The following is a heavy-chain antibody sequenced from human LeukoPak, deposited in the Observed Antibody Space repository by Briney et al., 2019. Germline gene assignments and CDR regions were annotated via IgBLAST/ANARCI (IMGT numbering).Heavy chain of an antibody. V-gene: IGHV3-30-3*01. CDR1: GFTFSSYA. D-gene: IGHD4-23*01. J-gene: IGHJ6*02. Sequence: PGGSLRLSCAASGFTFSSYAMHWVRQAPGKGLEWVAVISYDGSNKYYADSVKGRFTISRDNSKNTLYLQMNSLRAEDTAVYYCARDRAPMTTVANYGMDVWGQGTTVIVSS. CDR3: ARDRAPMTTVANYGMDV. CDR2: ISYDGSNK.